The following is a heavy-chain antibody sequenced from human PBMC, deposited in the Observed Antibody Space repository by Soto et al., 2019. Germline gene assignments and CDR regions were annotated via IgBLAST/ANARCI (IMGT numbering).Heavy chain of an antibody. J-gene: IGHJ4*02. CDR3: ARRWGYSFDY. V-gene: IGHV4-39*01. Sequence: QLQLQESGPGLVKPSETLSLTCTVSGGSISSYYWGWVRRPPGKGLEWSGSIYYSGSTYYNPSLKRRVNISVDTSKNQFSLNLSSVTAADTAVYYCARRWGYSFDYWGQGTLVTVSS. D-gene: IGHD7-27*01. CDR1: GGSISSYY. CDR2: IYYSGST.